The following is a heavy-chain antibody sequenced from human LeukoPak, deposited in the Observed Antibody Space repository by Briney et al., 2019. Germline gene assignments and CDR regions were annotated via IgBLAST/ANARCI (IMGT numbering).Heavy chain of an antibody. J-gene: IGHJ4*02. CDR3: AKDPLVRGVTYDY. CDR2: IYGGGST. D-gene: IGHD3-10*01. V-gene: IGHV3-53*01. Sequence: GGSLRLSCAASGFTVSSNYMSWVRQTPGKGLEWVSLIYGGGSTYYAESVKGRFTISRDNSKNTLYLQMNSLRAEDTAVYYCAKDPLVRGVTYDYWGQGTLVTVSS. CDR1: GFTVSSNY.